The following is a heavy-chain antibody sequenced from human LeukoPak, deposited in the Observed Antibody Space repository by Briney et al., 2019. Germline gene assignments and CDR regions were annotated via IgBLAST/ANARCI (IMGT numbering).Heavy chain of an antibody. CDR3: ARGISTSFPYDYVWGSYRYGLDY. CDR2: IYYSGST. J-gene: IGHJ4*02. Sequence: SETLSLTCTVSGGSISSYYWNWIRQPPGKGLEWIGYIYYSGSTNYNPSLKSRVTISVDTSKSQFSLKLSSVTAADTAVYYCARGISTSFPYDYVWGSYRYGLDYWGQGTLVTVSS. CDR1: GGSISSYY. V-gene: IGHV4-59*01. D-gene: IGHD3-16*02.